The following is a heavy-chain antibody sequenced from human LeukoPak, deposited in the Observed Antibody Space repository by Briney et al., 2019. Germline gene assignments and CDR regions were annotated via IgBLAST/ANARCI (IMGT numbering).Heavy chain of an antibody. CDR2: ISSSGSTI. D-gene: IGHD1-26*01. CDR1: GFTFSSYA. V-gene: IGHV3-48*03. CDR3: ARDLGRYSGSYCDY. Sequence: PGGSLRLSCAASGFTFSSYAMSWIRQAPGKGLEWVSYISSSGSTIYYADSVKGRFTISRDNAKNSLYLQVNSLRAEDTAVYYCARDLGRYSGSYCDYWGQGTLVTVSS. J-gene: IGHJ4*02.